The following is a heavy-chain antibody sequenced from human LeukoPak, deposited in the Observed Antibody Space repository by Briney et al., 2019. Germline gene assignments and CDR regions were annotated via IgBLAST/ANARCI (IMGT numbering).Heavy chain of an antibody. J-gene: IGHJ4*02. CDR3: ARDGGDCAGDSCYVDY. D-gene: IGHD2-21*01. CDR2: IKWNGGSS. V-gene: IGHV3-20*04. Sequence: SGGSLRLSCAASGFTFDDYGMSWVRQAPGKGLEWVSGIKWNGGSSGYADSVKGRFTISRDNAKNSLYLQMNSLRAEDTALYYCARDGGDCAGDSCYVDYWGQGTLVTVSS. CDR1: GFTFDDYG.